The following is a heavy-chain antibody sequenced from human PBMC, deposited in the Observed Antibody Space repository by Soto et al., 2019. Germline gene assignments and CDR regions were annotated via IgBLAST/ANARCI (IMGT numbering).Heavy chain of an antibody. J-gene: IGHJ6*02. Sequence: QMHLVESGGGVVQPGRSLRLSCAASGFTFSSYGMHWVRQAPGKGLEWVALISSDGSNEYYADSVQGRFTISRDNSKNMLYLQMNSLRAEDTALYYCAKSPGVGIAEAHLKGVYYYGMDVWGQGTTVTVSS. CDR3: AKSPGVGIAEAHLKGVYYYGMDV. CDR2: ISSDGSNE. CDR1: GFTFSSYG. D-gene: IGHD6-13*01. V-gene: IGHV3-30*18.